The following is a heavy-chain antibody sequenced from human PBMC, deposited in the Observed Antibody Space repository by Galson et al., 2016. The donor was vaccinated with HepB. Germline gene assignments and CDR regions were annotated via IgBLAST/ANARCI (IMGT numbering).Heavy chain of an antibody. CDR3: AKDLGVVVTAQGLDY. D-gene: IGHD2-21*02. CDR2: ISGSGGNT. CDR1: GFTFSNYA. J-gene: IGHJ4*02. Sequence: SLRLSCAASGFTFSNYAMSWVRQAPGKGLEWVSGISGSGGNTHYADSVKGRFTISRDNSKNTLYLQMSSLRAEDTAIYYCAKDLGVVVTAQGLDYWGQGTLVTVSS. V-gene: IGHV3-23*01.